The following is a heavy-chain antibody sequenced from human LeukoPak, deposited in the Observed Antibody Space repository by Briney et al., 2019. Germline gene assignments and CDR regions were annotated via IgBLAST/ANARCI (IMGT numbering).Heavy chain of an antibody. V-gene: IGHV4-31*03. CDR1: GGSISSGGYY. D-gene: IGHD5-12*01. J-gene: IGHJ6*02. CDR3: ARDPGGYDYYYYGMDV. CDR2: IYYSGST. Sequence: SQTLSLTCTVSGGSISSGGYYWSWIRQHPGKGLEWIGYIYYSGSTYYNPFLKSRVTISVDTSKNQFSLKLSSVTAADTAVYYCARDPGGYDYYYYGMDVWGQGTTVTVSS.